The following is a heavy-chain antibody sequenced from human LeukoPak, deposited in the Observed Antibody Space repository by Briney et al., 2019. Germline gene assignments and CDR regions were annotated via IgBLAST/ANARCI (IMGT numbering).Heavy chain of an antibody. J-gene: IGHJ4*02. CDR3: AKDMILGARTYSSGWYASFDY. Sequence: GRSLRLSCAASGFTFDDYAMHWVRQAPGKGLEWVSGISWNSGSIGYADSVKGRFTISRDNAKNSLYLQMNSLRAEDMALYYCAKDMILGARTYSSGWYASFDYWGQGTLVTVSS. V-gene: IGHV3-9*03. D-gene: IGHD6-19*01. CDR2: ISWNSGSI. CDR1: GFTFDDYA.